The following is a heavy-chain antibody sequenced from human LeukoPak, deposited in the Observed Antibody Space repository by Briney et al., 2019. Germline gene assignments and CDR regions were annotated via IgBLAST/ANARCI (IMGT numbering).Heavy chain of an antibody. J-gene: IGHJ4*02. CDR1: GYTFSSHG. D-gene: IGHD6-19*01. CDR2: ISVYNGNT. Sequence: ASVKVSCKASGYTFSSHGINWVRQAPGQGLEWMGWISVYNGNTNYAQKLQGRVTMTTDTSTSTAYMELRSLRSDDTAVYYCARDLKRGYSSGRYSWGTGSSNDYWGQGTLVTVSS. V-gene: IGHV1-18*01. CDR3: ARDLKRGYSSGRYSWGTGSSNDY.